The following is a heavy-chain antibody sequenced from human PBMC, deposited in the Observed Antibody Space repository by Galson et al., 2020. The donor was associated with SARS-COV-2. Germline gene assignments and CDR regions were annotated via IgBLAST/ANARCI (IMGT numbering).Heavy chain of an antibody. CDR2: INHSGST. Sequence: SETLSLTRAVYGGSFSDYYWSWIRQPPGKGLEWIGEINHSGSTNYNPSLKSRVTISVDTSKNQFSLKLSSVTAGDTAVYYCARGRDKGGSSWSPGVDYWGQGTLVTVSS. D-gene: IGHD6-13*01. V-gene: IGHV4-34*01. CDR1: GGSFSDYY. CDR3: ARGRDKGGSSWSPGVDY. J-gene: IGHJ4*02.